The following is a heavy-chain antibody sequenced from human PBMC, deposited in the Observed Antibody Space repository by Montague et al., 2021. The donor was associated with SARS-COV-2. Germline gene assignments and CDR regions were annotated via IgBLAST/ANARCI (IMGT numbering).Heavy chain of an antibody. Sequence: SETLSLTCTVSGGSISSFYWSWFRQPPGKGLGWIGYISDSGSTNYNPSLTSRVTMSVDMSKNQFSLKVNSVTAADTAVYYCARHYSATLPAVYWGQGTLVTVSS. V-gene: IGHV4-59*08. CDR3: ARHYSATLPAVY. D-gene: IGHD2-15*01. CDR2: ISDSGST. CDR1: GGSISSFY. J-gene: IGHJ4*02.